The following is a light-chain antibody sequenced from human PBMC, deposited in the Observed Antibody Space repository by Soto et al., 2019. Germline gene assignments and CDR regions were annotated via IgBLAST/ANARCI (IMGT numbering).Light chain of an antibody. CDR3: QSYVGRNPDVV. Sequence: NFMLTQPHSVSESPGKTVTISCTGSSGSIATNYVQWYQQRPGSAPTTVIYEDTQRPSGVPERFSGSIDSSSNSASLTISGLKTEEGADYSCQSYVGRNPDVVFGGGTKRPFL. V-gene: IGLV6-57*02. CDR1: SGSIATNY. CDR2: EDT. J-gene: IGLJ2*01.